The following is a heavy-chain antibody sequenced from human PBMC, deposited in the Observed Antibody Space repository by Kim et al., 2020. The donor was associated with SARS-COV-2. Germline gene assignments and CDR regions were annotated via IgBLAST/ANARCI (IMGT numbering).Heavy chain of an antibody. V-gene: IGHV3-23*01. Sequence: GGSLRLSCAASGFTFSSYAMSWVRQAPGKGLEWVSAISGSGGSTYYADSGKGRFTISRDNSKNTLYLQMKSLRAEDTAVYYCAKESMIVGGGYNWFDLWGEGTMVTV. CDR3: AKESMIVGGGYNWFDL. D-gene: IGHD3-22*01. J-gene: IGHJ5*02. CDR2: ISGSGGST. CDR1: GFTFSSYA.